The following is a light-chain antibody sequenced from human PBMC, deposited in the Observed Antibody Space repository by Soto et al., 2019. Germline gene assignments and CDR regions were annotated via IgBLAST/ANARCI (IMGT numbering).Light chain of an antibody. CDR3: QQHYNIPFT. CDR2: WAS. Sequence: DIVMTQSPDSLAVSLGERATINCKSSQNVLYSSNNKNYLTWYQQKPGQPPKLLIYWASTRASGVPDRFSGSGSGTDVTLTVSSLRAEDVAVYYCQQHYNIPFTVGAGTKVDIK. CDR1: QNVLYSSNNKNY. V-gene: IGKV4-1*01. J-gene: IGKJ3*01.